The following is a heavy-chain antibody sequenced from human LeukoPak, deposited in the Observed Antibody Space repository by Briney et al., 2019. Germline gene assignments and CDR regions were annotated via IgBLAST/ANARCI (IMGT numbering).Heavy chain of an antibody. J-gene: IGHJ4*02. Sequence: PSETLSLTCTVSGGSISSGGFYWSWIRQHPGKGLEWIGYISYSGTTYYNPSLKSRVAISVDTSKNLFSLKLSSVTAADTAVYYCASPGWTPHYWGQGTLVTVSS. CDR3: ASPGWTPHY. V-gene: IGHV4-31*03. CDR2: ISYSGTT. D-gene: IGHD6-19*01. CDR1: GGSISSGGFY.